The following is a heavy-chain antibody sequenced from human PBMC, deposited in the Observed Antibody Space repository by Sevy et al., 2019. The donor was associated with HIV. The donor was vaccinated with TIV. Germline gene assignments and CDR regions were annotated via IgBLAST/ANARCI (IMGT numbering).Heavy chain of an antibody. CDR1: GFTFSSYA. Sequence: GSLRLSCAASGFTFSSYAMSWVRQAPGKGLEWVSAISGSGGSTYYTDSVKGRFTISRDNSKNTLYLQMNSLRAEDTAVYYCAKYAHYYGSGSYSPTYYFDYWGQGTLVTVSS. CDR2: ISGSGGST. J-gene: IGHJ4*02. CDR3: AKYAHYYGSGSYSPTYYFDY. D-gene: IGHD3-10*01. V-gene: IGHV3-23*01.